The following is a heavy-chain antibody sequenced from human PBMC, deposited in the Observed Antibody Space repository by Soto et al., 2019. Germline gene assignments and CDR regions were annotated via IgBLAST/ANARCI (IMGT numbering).Heavy chain of an antibody. J-gene: IGHJ3*02. V-gene: IGHV3-33*01. CDR2: IWYDGSNK. CDR1: GFTFSSYG. Sequence: QVQLVESGGGVVQPGRSLRLSCAASGFTFSSYGMHWVRQAPGKGLERVAVIWYDGSNKYYADSVKGRFTISRDNSKNTLYLQMNSMRAEDTAVYYCAREGYYDSSGYPYDAFDIWGQGTMVTVSS. CDR3: AREGYYDSSGYPYDAFDI. D-gene: IGHD3-22*01.